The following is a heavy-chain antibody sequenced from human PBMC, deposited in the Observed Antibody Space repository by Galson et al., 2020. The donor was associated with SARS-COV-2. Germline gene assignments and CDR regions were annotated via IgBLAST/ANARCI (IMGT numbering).Heavy chain of an antibody. Sequence: SETLSLTCTVSGGSISGYHWSWLRQPPGKGQEWIGYIYHRGSTNYNPSLKSRVTISVDTSKNQFSLKLSSVTAADMAVYYFARAAQTYYDFWSGDYIAPHFDCWGQGTLVTVSS. J-gene: IGHJ4*02. CDR2: IYHRGST. CDR1: GGSISGYH. D-gene: IGHD3-3*01. CDR3: ARAAQTYYDFWSGDYIAPHFDC. V-gene: IGHV4-59*01.